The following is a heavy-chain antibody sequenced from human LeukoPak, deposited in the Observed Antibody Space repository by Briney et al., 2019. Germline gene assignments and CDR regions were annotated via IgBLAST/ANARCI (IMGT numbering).Heavy chain of an antibody. CDR1: GFTFSSYW. CDR2: IKQDGSEK. V-gene: IGHV3-7*01. J-gene: IGHJ5*02. D-gene: IGHD6-19*01. Sequence: GGSLRLSCAASGFTFSSYWMSWVRQAPGKGLEWVANIKQDGSEKYYVDSVKGRFTISRGNAKNSLYLQMNSLRAEDTAVYYCAREGPSSGWNSNWFDPWGQGTLVTVSS. CDR3: AREGPSSGWNSNWFDP.